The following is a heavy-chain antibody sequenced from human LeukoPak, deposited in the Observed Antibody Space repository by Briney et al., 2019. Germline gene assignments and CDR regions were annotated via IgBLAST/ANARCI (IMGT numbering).Heavy chain of an antibody. V-gene: IGHV3-7*03. J-gene: IGHJ4*02. CDR1: GFTFSSYW. CDR3: ARAPYCIGGSCRFDY. Sequence: GGSLRLSCAASGFTFSSYWMSWVRQAPGKGLEWVANIKQDGSERYYVDSVKGRFTISRDNAKNSLYLQMNSLRAEDTAVYYCARAPYCIGGSCRFDYWGQGTLVTVSS. CDR2: IKQDGSER. D-gene: IGHD2-15*01.